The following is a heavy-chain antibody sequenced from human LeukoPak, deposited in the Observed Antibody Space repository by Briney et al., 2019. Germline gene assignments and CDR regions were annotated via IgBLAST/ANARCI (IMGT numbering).Heavy chain of an antibody. D-gene: IGHD2-2*01. J-gene: IGHJ4*02. V-gene: IGHV1-69*04. CDR2: IIPILGIA. CDR3: ARHIVVVPAAIASFDY. CDR1: GGTFSSYA. Sequence: SVKVSCKASGGTFSSYAIRWVRQAPGQGLEWMGRIIPILGIANYAQKFQGRVTITADKSTSTAYMELSSLRSEDTAVYYCARHIVVVPAAIASFDYWGQGTLVTVSS.